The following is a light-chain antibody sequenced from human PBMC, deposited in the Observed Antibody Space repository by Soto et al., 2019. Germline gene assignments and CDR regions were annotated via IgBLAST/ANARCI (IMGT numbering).Light chain of an antibody. CDR2: GNS. Sequence: QPVLTHPPSVTEAPGQRVTISCPGSSSNIRAGSDVHWVQQFPGTAPQLLIYGNSNRPSGVRDRFSGSKSGTSASLAITGLQPGDEADYSCQSFDDSLGDIVFGLGTKVTVL. J-gene: IGLJ1*01. CDR1: SSNIRAGSD. V-gene: IGLV1-40*01. CDR3: QSFDDSLGDIV.